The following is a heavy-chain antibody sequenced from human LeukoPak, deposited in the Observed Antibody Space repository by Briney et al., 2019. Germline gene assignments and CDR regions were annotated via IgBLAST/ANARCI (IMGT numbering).Heavy chain of an antibody. J-gene: IGHJ5*02. CDR1: GGSISSYY. CDR3: ARQSRARYYYDSSGYYGWFDP. Sequence: PSETLSLTCSVSGGSISSYYWSWIRQPAGKGLEWIGRIYTSGSTNYNPSLKSRVTMSVDTSKNQFSLKLSSVTAADTAVYYCARQSRARYYYDSSGYYGWFDPWGQGTLVTVSS. CDR2: IYTSGST. V-gene: IGHV4-4*07. D-gene: IGHD3-22*01.